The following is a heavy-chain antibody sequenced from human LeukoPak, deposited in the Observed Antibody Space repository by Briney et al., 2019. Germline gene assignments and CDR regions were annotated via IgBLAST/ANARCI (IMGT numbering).Heavy chain of an antibody. D-gene: IGHD6-13*01. CDR1: GGSLSPYY. Sequence: PSETLSLTCTVSGGSLSPYYWSWIRQPPGKGLEWIGYIYYSGSTNYNPSLKSRVTISVDTSKNQFSLRLSSVTTADTAVYYCASWGSRVFDSWGQGTLVTVSS. J-gene: IGHJ4*02. V-gene: IGHV4-59*01. CDR3: ASWGSRVFDS. CDR2: IYYSGST.